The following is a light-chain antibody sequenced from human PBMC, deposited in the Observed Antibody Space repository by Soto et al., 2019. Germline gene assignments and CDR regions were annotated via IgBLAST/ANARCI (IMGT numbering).Light chain of an antibody. CDR1: SSVVGGYNY. J-gene: IGLJ1*01. V-gene: IGLV2-11*01. CDR2: DVS. CDR3: CSYAGSYTYV. Sequence: QSALTQPRSVSGSPGQSVTISCTGTSSVVGGYNYVSWYQQHPGKAPKLMIYDVSKRPSGVPDRFSGSKSGNTASLTISGLQAEYEADYYCCSYAGSYTYVFGTGTKATVL.